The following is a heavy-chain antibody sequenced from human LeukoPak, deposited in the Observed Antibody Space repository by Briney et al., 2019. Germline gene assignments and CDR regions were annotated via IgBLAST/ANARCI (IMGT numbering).Heavy chain of an antibody. V-gene: IGHV1-8*03. CDR1: GYTFTSYD. CDR2: MNPNSGNT. D-gene: IGHD2-2*01. Sequence: ASVKVSCKASGYTFTSYDINWVRQAPGQGLEWMGWMNPNSGNTGYAQKFQGRVTITRNTSISTAYMELSSLRSEDTAVYYCARGGNIVVVPAAPDFQHWGQGTLVTVSS. CDR3: ARGGNIVVVPAAPDFQH. J-gene: IGHJ1*01.